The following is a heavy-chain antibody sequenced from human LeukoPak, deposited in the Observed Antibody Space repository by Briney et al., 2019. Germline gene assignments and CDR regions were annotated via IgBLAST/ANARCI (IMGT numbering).Heavy chain of an antibody. Sequence: SETLSLTCAVSGGSISSYYWSWIRQPAGKGLEWIGRIYTSGSTNYNPSLKSRVTISVDTSKNQFSLKLSSVTAADTAVYYCAAGYSYGYFANYFDYWGQGTLVTVSS. D-gene: IGHD5-18*01. CDR3: AAGYSYGYFANYFDY. J-gene: IGHJ4*02. CDR1: GGSISSYY. V-gene: IGHV4-4*07. CDR2: IYTSGST.